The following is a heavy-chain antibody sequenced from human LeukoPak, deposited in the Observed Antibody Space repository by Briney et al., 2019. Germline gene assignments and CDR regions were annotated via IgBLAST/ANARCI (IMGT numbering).Heavy chain of an antibody. CDR3: ARDWPGEVDYGGNRAFDI. V-gene: IGHV1-69*05. D-gene: IGHD4-23*01. CDR1: GYTFTSYG. Sequence: GASVKVSCKASGYTFTSYGISWVRQAPGQGLEWMGGIIPIFGTANYAQKFQGRVTITTDESTSTAYMELSSLRSEDTAVYYCARDWPGEVDYGGNRAFDIWGQGTMVTVSS. J-gene: IGHJ3*02. CDR2: IIPIFGTA.